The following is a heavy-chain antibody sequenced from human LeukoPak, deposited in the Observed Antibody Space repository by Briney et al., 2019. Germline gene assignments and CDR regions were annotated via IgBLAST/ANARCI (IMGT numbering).Heavy chain of an antibody. CDR2: ITPIIDSS. CDR3: ARVNLRGSQYNWFDP. Sequence: ASVKVSCKASGGTLNTHIFTWVRQAPGQGLEWMGKITPIIDSSKYAQKFQGRPTITADKSTGTVYMELSSLRSEDTAVYYCARVNLRGSQYNWFDPWGQGTLVTVSS. V-gene: IGHV1-69*08. D-gene: IGHD1-26*01. CDR1: GGTLNTHI. J-gene: IGHJ5*02.